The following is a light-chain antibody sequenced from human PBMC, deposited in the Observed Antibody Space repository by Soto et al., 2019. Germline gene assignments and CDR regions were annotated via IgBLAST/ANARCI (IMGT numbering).Light chain of an antibody. V-gene: IGKV3-20*01. CDR1: QSVSSSY. CDR2: AAS. J-gene: IGKJ5*01. CDR3: QYHGSSPIT. Sequence: EIVLTQSPGTLSFSPGEIATLSFSASQSVSSSYLAWYQQKPGQAPRLLIFAASSRASGIPDRFSGSGSGTDFTLTISRLEPEDFALFYCQYHGSSPITFGQGTRLEIK.